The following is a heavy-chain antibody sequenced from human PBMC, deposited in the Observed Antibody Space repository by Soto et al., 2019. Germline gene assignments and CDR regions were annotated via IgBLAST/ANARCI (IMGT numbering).Heavy chain of an antibody. V-gene: IGHV1-2*02. Sequence: ASVKVSCKASGYTFTGYYMHWVRQAPGQGLEWMGWINPNSGGTNYAQKFQGRVTMTRDTSISTAYMELSRLRSDDTAVYYCASPRYCSGGSCLYYFDYWGQGTLVTVSS. J-gene: IGHJ4*02. CDR3: ASPRYCSGGSCLYYFDY. D-gene: IGHD2-15*01. CDR2: INPNSGGT. CDR1: GYTFTGYY.